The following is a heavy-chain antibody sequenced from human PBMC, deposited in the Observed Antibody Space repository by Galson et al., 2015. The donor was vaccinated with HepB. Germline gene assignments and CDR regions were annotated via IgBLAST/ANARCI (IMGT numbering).Heavy chain of an antibody. D-gene: IGHD2-15*01. Sequence: SCKASGYTFTSYYMHWVRQAPGQGLEWMGIINPSGGSTSYAQKFQGRVTMTRDTSTSTVYMELSSLRSEDTAVYYCAREGCSGGSCSNNTDAFDIWGQGTMVTVSS. CDR2: INPSGGST. CDR3: AREGCSGGSCSNNTDAFDI. CDR1: GYTFTSYY. J-gene: IGHJ3*02. V-gene: IGHV1-46*03.